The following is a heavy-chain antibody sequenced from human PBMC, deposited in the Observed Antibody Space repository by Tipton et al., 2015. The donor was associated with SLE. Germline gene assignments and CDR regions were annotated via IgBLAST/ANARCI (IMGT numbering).Heavy chain of an antibody. CDR2: INHSGGT. D-gene: IGHD5-24*01. CDR1: GGSFSGYY. J-gene: IGHJ3*02. Sequence: GLVKPSETLSLTCAVYGGSFSGYYWNWIRQPPGKGLEWIGEINHSGGTNYNPSLKSRVTISVDTSKNQFSLKLSSVTAADTAVYYCARKRNGMGIWGQGTMVTVSS. CDR3: ARKRNGMGI. V-gene: IGHV4-34*01.